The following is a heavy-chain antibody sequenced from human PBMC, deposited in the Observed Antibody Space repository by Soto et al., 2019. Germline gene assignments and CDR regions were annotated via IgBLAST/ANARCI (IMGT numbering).Heavy chain of an antibody. J-gene: IGHJ4*02. V-gene: IGHV3-23*01. CDR2: ISGSGGST. CDR1: GFTFSSYA. CDR3: AKLGSDCSSTSCYLVY. Sequence: GGSLRLSCAASGFTFSSYAMSWVRQAPGKGLEWVSAISGSGGSTYYADSVKGRFTISRDNSKNTLYLQMNSLRAEDTAVYYCAKLGSDCSSTSCYLVYWGQGTLVTVSS. D-gene: IGHD2-2*01.